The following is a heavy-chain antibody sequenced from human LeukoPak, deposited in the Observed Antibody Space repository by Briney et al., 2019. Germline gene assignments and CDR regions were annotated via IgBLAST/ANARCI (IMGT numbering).Heavy chain of an antibody. CDR2: IKQDGSDK. CDR3: AKDLRRVVTENADY. J-gene: IGHJ4*02. D-gene: IGHD4-23*01. Sequence: PGGSLRLSCAAAGFTFTKYWMTWVRQAPGKGLEWVGNIKQDGSDKNYMDSVKGRFTISRDNSKNTLYLQMNSLRAEDTAVYYCAKDLRRVVTENADYWGQGTLVTVSS. CDR1: GFTFTKYW. V-gene: IGHV3-7*01.